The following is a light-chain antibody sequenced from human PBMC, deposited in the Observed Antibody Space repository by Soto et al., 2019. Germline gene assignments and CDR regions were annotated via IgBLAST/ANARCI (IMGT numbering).Light chain of an antibody. J-gene: IGKJ1*01. Sequence: EIVLTQSPATLSVSPGERSTLSCMASQSISSNLAWYQQKPGQAPRLLISGASNRATGTPDRFRGSGSGTDFTLTISRLEPEDFAVYYCHQYGTSPWTFGQGTKVDIK. CDR2: GAS. V-gene: IGKV3-20*01. CDR3: HQYGTSPWT. CDR1: QSISSN.